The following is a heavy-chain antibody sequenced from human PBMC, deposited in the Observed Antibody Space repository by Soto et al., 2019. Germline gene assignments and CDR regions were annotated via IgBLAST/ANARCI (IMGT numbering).Heavy chain of an antibody. J-gene: IGHJ4*02. V-gene: IGHV4-59*01. CDR2: ILYSGST. CDR3: ARDKEGAAAGTFEY. D-gene: IGHD6-13*01. Sequence: SETLSLTCTVSGDSINSYYWSWIRQPPGKGLESIGYILYSGSTNYNPSLKSRVTISVDTSKNQFSLKLTSVTAADTAMYYCARDKEGAAAGTFEYWGQGTLVTVSS. CDR1: GDSINSYY.